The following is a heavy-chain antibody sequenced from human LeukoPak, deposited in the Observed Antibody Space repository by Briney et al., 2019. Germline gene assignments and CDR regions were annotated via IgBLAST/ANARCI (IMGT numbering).Heavy chain of an antibody. V-gene: IGHV1-2*06. CDR1: GYTFTGYY. Sequence: ASVKVSCKASGYTFTGYYMDWVRQAPGQGLEWMGRINPNSGGTNYAQKFQGRVTMTRDTSISTAYMELSRLRSDDTAVYYCAREDNLGSGSSPNDYWGQGTLVTVSS. CDR2: INPNSGGT. J-gene: IGHJ4*02. D-gene: IGHD6-19*01. CDR3: AREDNLGSGSSPNDY.